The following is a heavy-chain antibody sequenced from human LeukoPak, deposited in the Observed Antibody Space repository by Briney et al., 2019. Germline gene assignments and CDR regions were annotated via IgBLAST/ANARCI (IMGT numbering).Heavy chain of an antibody. J-gene: IGHJ6*03. V-gene: IGHV3-66*01. Sequence: PGGSLRLSCAASGFTVSSTYMCWVRQAPGKGLEWVSLIYSGGSPYYADSVKGRFTISRDNSKNTLFLQMNSLRAEDTAVYYCAKGGLPEEDYYYYYMDVWGKGTTVTVSS. CDR2: IYSGGSP. CDR3: AKGGLPEEDYYYYYMDV. D-gene: IGHD1-14*01. CDR1: GFTVSSTY.